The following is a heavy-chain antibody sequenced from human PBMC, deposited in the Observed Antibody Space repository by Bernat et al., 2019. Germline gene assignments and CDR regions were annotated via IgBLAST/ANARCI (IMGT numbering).Heavy chain of an antibody. CDR2: ISGSGGST. Sequence: EVQLVESGGGLVQPGGSLRLSCAASGFTFSSYAMSWVRQAPGKGLEWVSAISGSGGSTYYAGSVKGRFTISRDNSKNTLYLQMNSLRAEDTAVYYCAKDLYDFWSGYPEGGFDYWGQGTLVTVSS. CDR3: AKDLYDFWSGYPEGGFDY. V-gene: IGHV3-23*04. D-gene: IGHD3-3*01. J-gene: IGHJ4*02. CDR1: GFTFSSYA.